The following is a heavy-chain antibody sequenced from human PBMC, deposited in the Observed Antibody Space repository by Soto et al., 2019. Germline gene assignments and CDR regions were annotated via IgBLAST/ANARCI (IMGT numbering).Heavy chain of an antibody. Sequence: QVQLVQSGAEVKKPGSSVKVSCKASGGTFSSYAISWVRQAPGQGLEWMGGIIPIIGTANYGQKFQGRVTITADKCTSTDYMELSSLRSEDTAVYYCAGYPGGYSYGYSGQFDCWGQGTLVTVSS. D-gene: IGHD5-18*01. CDR3: AGYPGGYSYGYSGQFDC. CDR1: GGTFSSYA. CDR2: IIPIIGTA. V-gene: IGHV1-69*06. J-gene: IGHJ4*02.